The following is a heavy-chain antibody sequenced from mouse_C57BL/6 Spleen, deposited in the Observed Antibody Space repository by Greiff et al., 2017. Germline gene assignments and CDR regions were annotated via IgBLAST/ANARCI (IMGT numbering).Heavy chain of an antibody. CDR3: ARKSPDYDYGGRYFDV. D-gene: IGHD2-4*01. Sequence: QVLLKESGPGLVAPSQSLSITCTVSGFSLSSYALSWVRQPPGKGLEWLGVIWTGGGIYYNSALKSRLSISKDNSKSQVFLKMNSLQTDDTARYYCARKSPDYDYGGRYFDVWGTGTTVTVS. J-gene: IGHJ1*03. CDR1: GFSLSSYA. V-gene: IGHV2-9-1*01. CDR2: IWTGGGI.